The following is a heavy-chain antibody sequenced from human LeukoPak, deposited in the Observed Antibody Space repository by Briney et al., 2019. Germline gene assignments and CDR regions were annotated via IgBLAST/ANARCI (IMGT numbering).Heavy chain of an antibody. Sequence: PLETLSLTCAVYGGSFSGYYWSWIRQPPGKGLEWIGEINHSGSTNYNPSLKSRVTISVDTSKNQFSLKLSSVTAADTAVYYCARGSWAAAGLGWYFDLWGRGTLVTVSS. V-gene: IGHV4-34*01. CDR2: INHSGST. J-gene: IGHJ2*01. D-gene: IGHD6-13*01. CDR1: GGSFSGYY. CDR3: ARGSWAAAGLGWYFDL.